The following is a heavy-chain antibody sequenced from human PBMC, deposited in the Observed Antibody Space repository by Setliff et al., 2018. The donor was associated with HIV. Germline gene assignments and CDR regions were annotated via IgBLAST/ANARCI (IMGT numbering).Heavy chain of an antibody. CDR2: ITGSGITT. J-gene: IGHJ5*02. CDR3: AKGSGSYGFYWFDP. V-gene: IGHV3-23*01. Sequence: TFSSYAMAWVRQAPGKGLEWVSGITGSGITTYYAGSVKGRFTISRDNSKNTLHLQMNSLRAGDTAIYYCAKGSGSYGFYWFDPWGQGTLVTVSS. CDR1: TFSSYA. D-gene: IGHD3-10*01.